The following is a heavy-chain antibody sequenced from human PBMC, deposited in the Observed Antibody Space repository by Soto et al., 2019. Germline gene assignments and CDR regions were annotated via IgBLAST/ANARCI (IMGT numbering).Heavy chain of an antibody. CDR1: GFTFSNYG. Sequence: QVQLVESGGGVVQPGRSLRLSCAASGFTFSNYGIHWVRQAPGKGLEWVAVISYDGSNKYYADSVKGRFTISRDDSKNTLYLQMKSMRAEDTAVYYCARDRVVRSTWYFDLWGRGTLVKVAS. J-gene: IGHJ2*01. D-gene: IGHD2-15*01. CDR3: ARDRVVRSTWYFDL. V-gene: IGHV3-30*03. CDR2: ISYDGSNK.